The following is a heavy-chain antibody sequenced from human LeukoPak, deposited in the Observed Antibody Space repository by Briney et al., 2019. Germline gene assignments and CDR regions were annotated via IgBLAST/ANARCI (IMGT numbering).Heavy chain of an antibody. CDR3: ARHSLTGDIRMIDY. CDR2: IYPGDSDT. Sequence: GESLKISCKGSGYSFTTNWIAWVRQMPGKGLEWMGIIYPGDSDTRYSPSFQGQVTISADKSINTAYLQWSSLKASDSAMYYCARHSLTGDIRMIDYWGQGTLVTVSS. D-gene: IGHD7-27*01. V-gene: IGHV5-51*01. CDR1: GYSFTTNW. J-gene: IGHJ4*02.